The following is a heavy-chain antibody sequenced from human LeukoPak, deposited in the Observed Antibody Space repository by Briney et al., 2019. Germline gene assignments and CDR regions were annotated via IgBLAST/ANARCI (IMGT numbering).Heavy chain of an antibody. V-gene: IGHV4-61*02. D-gene: IGHD6-13*01. CDR2: IYTSGST. Sequence: SETLSLTCTVSGGSISSGSYYWSWIRQPAGKGLEWIGRIYTSGSTNYNPSLKSRVTISVDTSKNQFSLKLSSVTAADTAVYYCARVLAAGALAVRFDPWGQGTLVTVSS. J-gene: IGHJ5*02. CDR1: GGSISSGSYY. CDR3: ARVLAAGALAVRFDP.